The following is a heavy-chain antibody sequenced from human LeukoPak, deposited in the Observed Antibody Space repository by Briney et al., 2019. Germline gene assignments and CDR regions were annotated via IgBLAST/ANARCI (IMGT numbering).Heavy chain of an antibody. V-gene: IGHV4-34*01. J-gene: IGHJ4*02. CDR2: INHSGST. Sequence: PSETLSLTCAVYGGSFSGYYWSWIRQPPGKGLEWIGEINHSGSTNYNPSLKSRVTISVDTSKNQFSLKLSSVTAADTAVYYCARAYSSGWYAAAGWGQGTLVTVSS. CDR1: GGSFSGYY. CDR3: ARAYSSGWYAAAG. D-gene: IGHD6-19*01.